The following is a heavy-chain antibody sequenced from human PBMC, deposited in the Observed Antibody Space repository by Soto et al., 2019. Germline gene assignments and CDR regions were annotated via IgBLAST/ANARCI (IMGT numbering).Heavy chain of an antibody. CDR1: GFIFENFG. J-gene: IGHJ5*02. CDR3: AKNQGVELVPLATVDWFDP. V-gene: IGHV3-23*01. CDR2: ISGSGFKK. Sequence: PVGYLRLSCAASGFIFENFGMSWFRQAPLKGLEWISSISGSGFKKYYADSVKGRFTISRDSSKSTVYLELNNLSAEDTAVYHCAKNQGVELVPLATVDWFDPWGQGSVVTVSS. D-gene: IGHD1-26*01.